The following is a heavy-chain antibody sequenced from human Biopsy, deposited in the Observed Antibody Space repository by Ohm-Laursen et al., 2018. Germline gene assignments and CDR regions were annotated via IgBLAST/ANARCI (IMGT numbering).Heavy chain of an antibody. CDR3: ARDFNYDGGGSFNFDY. V-gene: IGHV1-8*01. CDR1: GYTFTNYN. Sequence: SVKVSCKASGYTFTNYNVNWARQATGQGLEWMGWMNPNSGNTGYAQKFQGRVTMTRNTSISTAYMELSSLTSVDTAVYYCARDFNYDGGGSFNFDYWGQGTLVTVSS. CDR2: MNPNSGNT. D-gene: IGHD3-22*01. J-gene: IGHJ4*02.